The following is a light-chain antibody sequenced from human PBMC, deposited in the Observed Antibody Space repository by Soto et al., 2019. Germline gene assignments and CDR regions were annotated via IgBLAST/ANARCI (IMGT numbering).Light chain of an antibody. V-gene: IGKV3-20*01. CDR3: QQYGSSPWT. Sequence: EIVLTQYPGTLSLSPGERATLSCRASQSVSSSYLAWYQQKPGQAPRLLIYGASSRATGIPDRFSGSGSGTDFTLTISRLEPEDFAVYYCQQYGSSPWTFGQGTKVAIK. J-gene: IGKJ1*01. CDR1: QSVSSSY. CDR2: GAS.